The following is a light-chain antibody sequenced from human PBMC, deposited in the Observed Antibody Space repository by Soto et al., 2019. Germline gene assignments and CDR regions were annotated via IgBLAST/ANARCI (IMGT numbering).Light chain of an antibody. CDR1: ESVSRN. V-gene: IGKV3D-15*01. CDR2: GAS. Sequence: EIVMTQSPATLSVSPGDRVTLSCRASESVSRNLAWYQWKPGHSPRLLIYGASSRAAGIPGRFSGSGSGTEFTLTISSLQPGEFVFFYCQQYSSWPTFGQGTKLEIK. J-gene: IGKJ2*01. CDR3: QQYSSWPT.